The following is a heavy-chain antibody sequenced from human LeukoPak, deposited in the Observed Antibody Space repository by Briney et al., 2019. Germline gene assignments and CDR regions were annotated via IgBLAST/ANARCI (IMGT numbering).Heavy chain of an antibody. CDR3: AKDPTMIVVVIPDY. D-gene: IGHD3-22*01. CDR2: ISGSGGST. CDR1: GFTFSSYA. V-gene: IGHV3-23*01. Sequence: GGSLRLSCAASGFTFSSYAMSWVRQAPGKGLEWVSAISGSGGSTYYADSVKGRFTISRDNSKYTLYLQMNSLRAEDTAVYYCAKDPTMIVVVIPDYWGQGTLVTVSS. J-gene: IGHJ4*02.